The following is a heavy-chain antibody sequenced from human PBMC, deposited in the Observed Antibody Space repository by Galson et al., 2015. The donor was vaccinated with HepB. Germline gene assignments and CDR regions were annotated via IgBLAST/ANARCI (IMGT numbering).Heavy chain of an antibody. Sequence: PALVKPTQTLTLTCTFSGFSLSTSGMCVSWIRQPPGKALEWLARIDWDDDKYYSTSLKTRLTISKDTSKNQVVLTMTNMDPVDTATYYCARISSDILTGYLYDYWGQGTLVTVSS. V-gene: IGHV2-70*11. D-gene: IGHD3-9*01. CDR3: ARISSDILTGYLYDY. J-gene: IGHJ4*02. CDR2: IDWDDDK. CDR1: GFSLSTSGMC.